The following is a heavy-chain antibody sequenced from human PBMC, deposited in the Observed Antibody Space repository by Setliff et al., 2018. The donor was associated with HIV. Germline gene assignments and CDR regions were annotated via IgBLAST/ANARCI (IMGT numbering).Heavy chain of an antibody. D-gene: IGHD4-17*01. CDR1: GGSISSGSYY. J-gene: IGHJ2*01. V-gene: IGHV4-61*02. CDR2: IYTSGST. Sequence: SETLSLTCTVSGGSISSGSYYWSWIRQPAGKGLEWIGRIYTSGSTHYNPSLKSRVTISLDTSKNQFSRKLSSVTAADTAVYYCARDFRDYGGNYGYFDLWGRGTLVNVSS. CDR3: ARDFRDYGGNYGYFDL.